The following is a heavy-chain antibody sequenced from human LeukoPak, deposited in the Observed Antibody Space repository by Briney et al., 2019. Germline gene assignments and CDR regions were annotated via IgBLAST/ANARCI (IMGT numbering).Heavy chain of an antibody. J-gene: IGHJ5*02. CDR3: ARPSSTRSNWFDP. V-gene: IGHV4-39*01. CDR2: IYYSGST. Sequence: SETLSLTCTVSGGSLSSSSYYWGWIRQPPGKGLEWIGSIYYSGSTYYNPSLKSRVTISVDTSKNQFSLKLSSVTAADTAVYYCARPSSTRSNWFDPWGQGTLVTVSS. D-gene: IGHD2-2*01. CDR1: GGSLSSSSYY.